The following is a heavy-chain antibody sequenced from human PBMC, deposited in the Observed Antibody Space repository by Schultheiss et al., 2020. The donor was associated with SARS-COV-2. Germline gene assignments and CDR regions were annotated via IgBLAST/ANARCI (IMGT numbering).Heavy chain of an antibody. CDR2: ISYDGSNK. D-gene: IGHD5-24*01. CDR3: ARASDGYKVNYFDY. V-gene: IGHV3-30*14. Sequence: GESLKISCAASGFTFSDYYMSWIRQAPGKGLEWVAVISYDGSNKYYADSVKGRFTISRDNSKNTLYLQMNSLRAEDTAVYYCARASDGYKVNYFDYWGQGALVTVSS. CDR1: GFTFSDYY. J-gene: IGHJ4*02.